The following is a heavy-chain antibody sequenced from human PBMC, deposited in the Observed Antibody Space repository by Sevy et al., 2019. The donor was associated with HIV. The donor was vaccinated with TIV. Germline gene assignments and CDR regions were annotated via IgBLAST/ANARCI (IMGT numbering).Heavy chain of an antibody. V-gene: IGHV4-59*08. J-gene: IGHJ6*03. Sequence: SETLSLTCTVSGGSISSYYWSWIRQPPGKGLEWIGYIYYSGRTNYNPSLKSRVTISVDTSKNQFSLKLSSVTAADTAVYYCARQRYYYYYYMDVWGKGTTVTVSS. CDR1: GGSISSYY. CDR2: IYYSGRT. CDR3: ARQRYYYYYYMDV.